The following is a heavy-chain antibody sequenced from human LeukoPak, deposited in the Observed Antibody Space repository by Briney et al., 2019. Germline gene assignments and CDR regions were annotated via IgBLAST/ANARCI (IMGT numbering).Heavy chain of an antibody. CDR3: ARDQRRGIAAAPGY. Sequence: ASVKVSCKASGYTFTGYYMHWVRQAPGQGLEWMGWINPNSGSTNYAQKFQGRVTMTRDTSISTAYMELSRLRSDDTAVYYCARDQRRGIAAAPGYWGQGTLVTVSS. CDR1: GYTFTGYY. V-gene: IGHV1-2*02. D-gene: IGHD6-13*01. J-gene: IGHJ4*02. CDR2: INPNSGST.